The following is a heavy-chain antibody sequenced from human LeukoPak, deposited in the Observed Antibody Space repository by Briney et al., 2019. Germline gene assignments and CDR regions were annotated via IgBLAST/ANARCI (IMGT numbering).Heavy chain of an antibody. Sequence: ASVKVSCKASGYTFTSCAISWVRQAPGQGLEWMGWISAYNGNTNYAQKLQGRVTMTTDTSTSPAYMELRSLRSDDTAVYYCAIAKYSSGWYGAFDIWGQGTMVTVSS. J-gene: IGHJ3*02. CDR3: AIAKYSSGWYGAFDI. CDR1: GYTFTSCA. CDR2: ISAYNGNT. D-gene: IGHD6-19*01. V-gene: IGHV1-18*01.